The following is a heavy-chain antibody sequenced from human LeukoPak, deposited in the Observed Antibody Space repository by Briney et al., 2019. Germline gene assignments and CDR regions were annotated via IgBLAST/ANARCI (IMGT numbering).Heavy chain of an antibody. CDR3: AKDSSSSWYDWFDP. J-gene: IGHJ5*02. Sequence: PGGSLRLSCAASGFIFSNYAMGWVRQAPGKGLEWVSAISGHGVSPYYVDSVKGRFTISRDNSKNTLYLQMNSLRAEDTAVYYCAKDSSSSWYDWFDPWGQGTLVTVSS. D-gene: IGHD6-13*01. V-gene: IGHV3-23*01. CDR2: ISGHGVSP. CDR1: GFIFSNYA.